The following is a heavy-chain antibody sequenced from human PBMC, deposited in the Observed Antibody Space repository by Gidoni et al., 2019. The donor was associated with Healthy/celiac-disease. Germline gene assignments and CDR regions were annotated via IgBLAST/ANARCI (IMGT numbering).Heavy chain of an antibody. CDR3: AVGIAVAPYYYGMDA. V-gene: IGHV3-30-3*01. CDR1: GFTFSSYA. D-gene: IGHD6-19*01. J-gene: IGHJ6*04. CDR2: ISYDGSNK. Sequence: QVQLVESGGGVVQPGRCLRLSCAASGFTFSSYAMHWVRQAPGKGLEWVAVISYDGSNKYYADSVKGRFTISRDNSKNTLYLQMNSLRAEDTAVYYCAVGIAVAPYYYGMDAWGKGTTVTVSS.